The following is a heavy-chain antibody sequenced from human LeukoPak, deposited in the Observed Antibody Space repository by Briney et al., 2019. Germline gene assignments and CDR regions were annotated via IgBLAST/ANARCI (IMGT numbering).Heavy chain of an antibody. D-gene: IGHD6-19*01. V-gene: IGHV3-23*01. CDR1: GFTFSSYA. CDR3: AKDVVGQQWPENY. CDR2: VSGSGAHT. Sequence: PGGSLRLSCAASGFTFSSYAMTWVRRAPGKGLQWVSAVSGSGAHTYYADSVKGRFTISRDNSKNTLYLQMNSLRAEDTAVYFCAKDVVGQQWPENYWGQGTLVTVSS. J-gene: IGHJ4*02.